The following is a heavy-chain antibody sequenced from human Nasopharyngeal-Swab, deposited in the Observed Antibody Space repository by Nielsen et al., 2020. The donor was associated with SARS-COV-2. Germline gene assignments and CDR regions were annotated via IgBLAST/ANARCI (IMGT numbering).Heavy chain of an antibody. D-gene: IGHD3-10*01. J-gene: IGHJ6*02. CDR3: ARRHPLGWLGELSRLDYGMDV. V-gene: IGHV4-59*08. CDR1: GGSISSYY. CDR2: IYYIGST. Sequence: SETLSLTCTVSGGSISSYYWSWIRQPPGKGLEWIGYIYYIGSTNFNPSLKSRVTISVDTSKNQFSLKLSSVTAADTAVYYCARRHPLGWLGELSRLDYGMDVWGQGTTVTVSS.